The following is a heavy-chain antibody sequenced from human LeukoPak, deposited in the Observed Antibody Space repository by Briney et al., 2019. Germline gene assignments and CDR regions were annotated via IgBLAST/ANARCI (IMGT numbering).Heavy chain of an antibody. CDR3: AREFEATGFWALDY. J-gene: IGHJ4*02. V-gene: IGHV3-74*01. D-gene: IGHD3-16*01. CDR2: MNNDGRVI. CDR1: GXTFNSYW. Sequence: SGGSLRLSCTVSGXTFNSYWMHWVRQAPGKGLVWVSRMNNDGRVISYADSVKGRFTISRDNAKNTLYLQMNSLRAEDTAVYYCAREFEATGFWALDYWGQGTLVTASS.